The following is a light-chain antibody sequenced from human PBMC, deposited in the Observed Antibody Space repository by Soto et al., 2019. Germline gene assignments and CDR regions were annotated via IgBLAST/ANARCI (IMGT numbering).Light chain of an antibody. CDR2: EGS. V-gene: IGLV2-23*01. Sequence: ALNQPAAVSGSPGQSITISCTGTSSDVGSYNLVSWYQQHPGKAPKLMIYEGSKRPSGVSNRFSGSKSGNTASLTISGLQAEDEADYYCCSYAGSSTYVFGTGTKVTVL. CDR3: CSYAGSSTYV. CDR1: SSDVGSYNL. J-gene: IGLJ1*01.